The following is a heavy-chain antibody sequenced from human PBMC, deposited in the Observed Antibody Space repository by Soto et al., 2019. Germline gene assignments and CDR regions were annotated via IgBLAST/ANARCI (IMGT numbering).Heavy chain of an antibody. V-gene: IGHV3-21*01. CDR1: GFTFSSYS. CDR3: ARDGDYCSSTSCTIDY. J-gene: IGHJ4*02. CDR2: ISSSSYI. D-gene: IGHD2-2*01. Sequence: PGGSLRLSCAASGFTFSSYSMNWVRQAPGKGLEWVSSISSSSYIYYADSVKGRFTISRDNAKNSLYLQMNSLRAEDTAVYYCARDGDYCSSTSCTIDYWGQGTLVTVSS.